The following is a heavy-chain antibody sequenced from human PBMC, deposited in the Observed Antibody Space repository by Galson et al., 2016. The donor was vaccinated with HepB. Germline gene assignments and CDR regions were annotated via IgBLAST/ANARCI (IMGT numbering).Heavy chain of an antibody. CDR2: ISSTSSTI. J-gene: IGHJ6*02. V-gene: IGHV3-48*02. CDR1: GFTFSSYS. CDR3: ARALFGSGSYWCMDV. D-gene: IGHD3-10*01. Sequence: SLRLSCAASGFTFSSYSMNWVRQAPGKGLEWVSYISSTSSTIYYADSVKGRFTISRGNAKNSLYLQMNSLRDEDTAVYYCARALFGSGSYWCMDVWGQGTTVTVSS.